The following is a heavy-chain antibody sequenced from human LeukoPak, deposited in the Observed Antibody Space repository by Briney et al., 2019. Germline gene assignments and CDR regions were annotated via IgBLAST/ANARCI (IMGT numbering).Heavy chain of an antibody. CDR3: ARASDSSGYYAPQHYFDY. J-gene: IGHJ4*02. D-gene: IGHD3-22*01. Sequence: ASVKVSCKASGYTFTRFYMHLVRQAPGQGLEWMGIINPSGGSTSYTQKFQGRATMTRDTSTTTVYMELSSLRSEDTAVDYCARASDSSGYYAPQHYFDYWGQGTPVTVSS. CDR2: INPSGGST. V-gene: IGHV1-46*03. CDR1: GYTFTRFY.